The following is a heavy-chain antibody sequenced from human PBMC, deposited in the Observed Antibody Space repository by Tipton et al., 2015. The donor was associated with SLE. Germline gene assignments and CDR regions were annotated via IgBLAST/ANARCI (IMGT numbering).Heavy chain of an antibody. Sequence: TLSLTCAVYGGSFSGYYWSWIRQPPGKGLEWIGEINHSGSTNYNPSLKSRVTISVDTSKNHFSLKLSSVTAADTAVYYCARVGRAWFDPWGQGTLVTVSS. CDR3: ARVGRAWFDP. V-gene: IGHV4-34*01. D-gene: IGHD3-10*01. CDR1: GGSFSGYY. J-gene: IGHJ5*02. CDR2: INHSGST.